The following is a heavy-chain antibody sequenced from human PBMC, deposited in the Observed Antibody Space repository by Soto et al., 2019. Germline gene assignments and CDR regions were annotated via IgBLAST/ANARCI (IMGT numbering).Heavy chain of an antibody. CDR3: ARDIFSLARDDAFDI. CDR2: INPSDGST. V-gene: IGHV1-46*04. CDR1: GYTFTSYY. D-gene: IGHD3-3*01. Sequence: QVQLVQSGAEVKKPGASVKVSCKASGYTFTSYYMHWVRQAPGRGLEWMGIINPSDGSTTYAQKLQGRVTMTRDTSTSTVYMELSSLRSEDTAVYYCARDIFSLARDDAFDIWGQGTMVTVSS. J-gene: IGHJ3*02.